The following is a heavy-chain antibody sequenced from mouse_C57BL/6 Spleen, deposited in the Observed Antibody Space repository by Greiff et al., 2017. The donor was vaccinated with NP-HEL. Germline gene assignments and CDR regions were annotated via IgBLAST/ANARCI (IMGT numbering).Heavy chain of an antibody. Sequence: EVQRVESGEGLVKPGGSLKLSCAASGFTFSSYAMSWVRQTPEKRLEWVAYISSGGDYIYYADTVKGRFTISRDNARNTLYLQMSSLKSEDTAMYYCTRGDYGSSYVWYFDVWGTGTTVTVAS. CDR2: ISSGGDYI. CDR3: TRGDYGSSYVWYFDV. V-gene: IGHV5-9-1*02. CDR1: GFTFSSYA. D-gene: IGHD1-1*01. J-gene: IGHJ1*03.